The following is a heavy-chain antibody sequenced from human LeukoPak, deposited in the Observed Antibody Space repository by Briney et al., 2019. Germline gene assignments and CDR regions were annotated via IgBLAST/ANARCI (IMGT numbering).Heavy chain of an antibody. D-gene: IGHD2-2*01. Sequence: QASETLSLTCTVSGGSISSYYWSWIRQPAGKGLEWIGRIYTSGSTNYNPSLKSRVTMSVDTSKNQFSLKLSSVTAADTAVYYCARDSGRVVVVPAAMGWFDPWGQGTLVTVSS. CDR1: GGSISSYY. CDR3: ARDSGRVVVVPAAMGWFDP. V-gene: IGHV4-4*07. CDR2: IYTSGST. J-gene: IGHJ5*02.